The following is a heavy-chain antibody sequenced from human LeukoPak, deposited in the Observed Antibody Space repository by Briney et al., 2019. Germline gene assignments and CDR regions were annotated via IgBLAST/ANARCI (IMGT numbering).Heavy chain of an antibody. J-gene: IGHJ5*02. CDR2: ISSSSSAI. Sequence: PGGSLRLSCAASGFTFSSYSMNWVRQAPGKGLEWVSYISSSSSAIYYADSVEGRFTISRDNAKNSLYLQMNSLRAEDTAVYYCARGYGSGSYYFNWFDPWGQGTLVTVSS. CDR3: ARGYGSGSYYFNWFDP. D-gene: IGHD3-10*01. CDR1: GFTFSSYS. V-gene: IGHV3-48*04.